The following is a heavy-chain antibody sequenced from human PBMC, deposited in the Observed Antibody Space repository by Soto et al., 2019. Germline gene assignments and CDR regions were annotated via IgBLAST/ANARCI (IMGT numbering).Heavy chain of an antibody. J-gene: IGHJ4*02. CDR3: ARGRLQIDY. V-gene: IGHV4-59*01. Sequence: LSLTCTVSGGSISSYYWSWIRQPPGKGLEWIGYIYYSGSTNYNPSLKSRVTISVDTSKNQFSLKLSSVTAADTAVYYCARGRLQIDYWGQGTLVTVSS. CDR1: GGSISSYY. D-gene: IGHD4-4*01. CDR2: IYYSGST.